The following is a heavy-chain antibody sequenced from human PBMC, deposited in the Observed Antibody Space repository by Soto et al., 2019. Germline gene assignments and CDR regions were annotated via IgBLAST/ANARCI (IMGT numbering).Heavy chain of an antibody. CDR1: GGSISSGGYY. CDR3: AREEGGGYDHRWFDP. Sequence: QVQLQESGPGLVKPSQTLSLTCTVSGGSISSGGYYWSWIRQHPGKGLEWIGYIYYSGSTYYNPSLTRRVTISVDTSKNHFSLKLSSVTAADTAVYYCAREEGGGYDHRWFDPWGQGTLVTVSS. J-gene: IGHJ5*02. CDR2: IYYSGST. D-gene: IGHD5-12*01. V-gene: IGHV4-31*03.